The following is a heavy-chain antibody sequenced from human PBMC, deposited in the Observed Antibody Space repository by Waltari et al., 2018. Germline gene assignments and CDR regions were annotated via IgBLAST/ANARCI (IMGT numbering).Heavy chain of an antibody. CDR1: GYTFTGSY. Sequence: QVQLVQSGAEVKKPGASVKVSCKASGYTFTGSYMHWVRQAPGQGLEWMGWINPNSGGTNYAQKFQGRVTMTRDTSISTAYMELSRLRSDDTAVYYCARVNDFWSGYYPFDYWGQGTLVTVSS. V-gene: IGHV1-2*02. D-gene: IGHD3-3*01. J-gene: IGHJ4*02. CDR2: INPNSGGT. CDR3: ARVNDFWSGYYPFDY.